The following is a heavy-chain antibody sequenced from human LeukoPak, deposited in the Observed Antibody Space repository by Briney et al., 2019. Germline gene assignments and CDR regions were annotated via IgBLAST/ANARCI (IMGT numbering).Heavy chain of an antibody. V-gene: IGHV3-23*01. CDR2: ISGSGGST. CDR3: AKLVGGELVIQNLLFDY. CDR1: GFTFSSYA. J-gene: IGHJ4*02. D-gene: IGHD3-22*01. Sequence: GGSLRLSCAASGFTFSSYAMSWARQATGKGLEWVSAISGSGGSTYYADSVKGRFTISRDNSKNTLYLQMNSLRAEDTAVYYCAKLVGGELVIQNLLFDYWGQGTLVTVSS.